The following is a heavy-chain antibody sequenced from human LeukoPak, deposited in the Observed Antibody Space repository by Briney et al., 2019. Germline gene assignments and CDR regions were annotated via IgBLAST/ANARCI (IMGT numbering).Heavy chain of an antibody. J-gene: IGHJ5*02. CDR3: ARARNYYDSNNWFDP. Sequence: PSETLSLTCAVSGDSISSGDYSWSWIRQPPGKGLEWIGYTYHSGSTYYNPSLNSRVTISVDRSKNQFSLKVSSVTAADTAVYYCARARNYYDSNNWFDPWGQGTLVTVSS. CDR2: TYHSGST. V-gene: IGHV4-30-2*01. CDR1: GDSISSGDYS. D-gene: IGHD3-22*01.